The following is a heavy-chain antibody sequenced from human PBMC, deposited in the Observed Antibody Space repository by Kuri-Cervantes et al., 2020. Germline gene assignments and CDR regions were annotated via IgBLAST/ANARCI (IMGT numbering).Heavy chain of an antibody. J-gene: IGHJ3*02. CDR1: GFTFSGSV. Sequence: GESLKISCAASGFTFSGSVMHWVRQPSGKGLEWVGRIRSKGNNYATAYAASVKGRFTVSRDDSTNTAYLQMNSLNTEDTAVYYCTIRRDEAIGDTGAAFDIWGQGTMVTVSS. CDR2: IRSKGNNYAT. D-gene: IGHD3-16*01. CDR3: TIRRDEAIGDTGAAFDI. V-gene: IGHV3-73*01.